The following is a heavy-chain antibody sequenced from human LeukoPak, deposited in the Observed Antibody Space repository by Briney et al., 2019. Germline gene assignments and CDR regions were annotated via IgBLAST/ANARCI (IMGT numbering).Heavy chain of an antibody. J-gene: IGHJ5*02. D-gene: IGHD3-10*01. Sequence: PSETLSLTCTVSGGSVSSSSYYWGWIRQPPGKGLEWIGSISYSGPNYNNPSLKSRVSISIDTSKNPFSVKLTSVTTADTAMYYCASLGTLRSWGQGTLVTVSS. CDR3: ASLGTLRS. CDR2: ISYSGPN. CDR1: GGSVSSSSYY. V-gene: IGHV4-39*01.